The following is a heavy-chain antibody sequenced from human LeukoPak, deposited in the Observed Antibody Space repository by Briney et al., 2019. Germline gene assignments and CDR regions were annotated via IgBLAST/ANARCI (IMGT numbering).Heavy chain of an antibody. CDR1: GFTFSDYY. J-gene: IGHJ6*04. V-gene: IGHV3-11*04. CDR3: ATDTLRYRMEV. D-gene: IGHD3-9*01. CDR2: ISSGGSNT. Sequence: PGGSLRLSCAGSGFTFSDYYLTWIRQAPGKGLEWVSYISSGGSNTYYADSVKGQFTISRDNAKKSLYLQMNSLRAEDTAVYYCATDTLRYRMEVWGKGTTVTVSS.